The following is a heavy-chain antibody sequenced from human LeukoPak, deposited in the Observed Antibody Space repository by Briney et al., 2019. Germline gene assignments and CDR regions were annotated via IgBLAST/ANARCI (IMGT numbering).Heavy chain of an antibody. CDR3: ASSQPPKNNWFDP. CDR2: ISAYNGNT. V-gene: IGHV1-18*01. Sequence: ASVKVSFKASGYTFTSYGISWVRQAPGQGLEWMGWISAYNGNTNYAQKLQGRVTMTTDTSTSTAYMELRSLRSDDTAVYYCASSQPPKNNWFDPWGQGTLVTVSS. J-gene: IGHJ5*02. CDR1: GYTFTSYG.